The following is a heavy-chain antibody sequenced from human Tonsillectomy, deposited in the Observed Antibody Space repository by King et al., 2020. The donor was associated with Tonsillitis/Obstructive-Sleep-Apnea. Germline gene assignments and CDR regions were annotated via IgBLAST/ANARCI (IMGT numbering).Heavy chain of an antibody. J-gene: IGHJ6*02. Sequence: VQLVESGGGLVKPGGSLRLSCVASGFAFNKAWMNWVRQAPGKGLEWVGRLKSKTDGGTKDYAAPVKVRFTISRDDSKNTLYLQMNSLKIEDTAVYYCTTRFSEYCRGGACYYGLDVWGQGTALTVSS. CDR1: GFAFNKAW. V-gene: IGHV3-15*07. D-gene: IGHD2-15*01. CDR3: TTRFSEYCRGGACYYGLDV. CDR2: LKSKTDGGTK.